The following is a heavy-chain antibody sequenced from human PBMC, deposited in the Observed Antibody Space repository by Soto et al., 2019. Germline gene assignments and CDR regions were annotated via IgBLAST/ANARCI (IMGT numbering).Heavy chain of an antibody. J-gene: IGHJ5*02. CDR1: GFTFSSYA. CDR2: ISGSGGST. D-gene: IGHD3-3*01. V-gene: IGHV3-23*01. Sequence: GGSLRLSCAASGFTFSSYAMSWVRQAPGKGLEWVSAISGSGGSTYYADSVKGRFTISRDNSKNTLYLQMNSLRAEDTAVYYCAKVPDDFWSGYTYNWFDPWGRGTLVTVSS. CDR3: AKVPDDFWSGYTYNWFDP.